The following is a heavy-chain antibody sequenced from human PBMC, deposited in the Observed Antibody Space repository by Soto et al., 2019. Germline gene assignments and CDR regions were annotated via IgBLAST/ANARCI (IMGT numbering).Heavy chain of an antibody. D-gene: IGHD3-9*01. Sequence: SETLSLTCTVSGGSISSSSYYWGWIRQPPGKGLEWIGSIYYSGSTYYNPSLKSRVTISVDTSKNQFSLKLSSVTAADTAVYYCAVPELRYFDWLLSAPYYYYMDVWGKGTTVTVSS. CDR1: GGSISSSSYY. CDR2: IYYSGST. V-gene: IGHV4-39*01. J-gene: IGHJ6*03. CDR3: AVPELRYFDWLLSAPYYYYMDV.